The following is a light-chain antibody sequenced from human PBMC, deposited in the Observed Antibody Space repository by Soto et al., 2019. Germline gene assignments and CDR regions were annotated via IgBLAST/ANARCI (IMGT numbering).Light chain of an antibody. V-gene: IGKV3-11*01. Sequence: IVLKQSPATLSLSPGKRTTLSCRDSQSVRSYLAWSQPKPGQAPSILIYDASNTATGIPARLSGSGSGTDFTLTISSVEPEDFAVDYCQQRSNRLTFGPGTRLEIK. CDR1: QSVRSY. CDR3: QQRSNRLT. CDR2: DAS. J-gene: IGKJ5*01.